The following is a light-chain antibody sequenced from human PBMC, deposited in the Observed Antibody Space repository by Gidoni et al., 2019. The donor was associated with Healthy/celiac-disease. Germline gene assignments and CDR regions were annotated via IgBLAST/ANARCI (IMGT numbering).Light chain of an antibody. CDR3: RSYTSSSTMV. V-gene: IGLV2-14*01. J-gene: IGLJ2*01. CDR2: EVS. Sequence: QSALTPPASVSGSPGQSITISCTGTSSDVGGYNYVSWYQQPPGKAPKLMIYEVSNRPSGVSNRFSGSKSGNTASLTISGLQAEDEADYYCRSYTSSSTMVFGGGTKLTVL. CDR1: SSDVGGYNY.